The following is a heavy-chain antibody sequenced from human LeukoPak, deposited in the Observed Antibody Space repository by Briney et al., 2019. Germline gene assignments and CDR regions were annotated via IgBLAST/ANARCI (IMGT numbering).Heavy chain of an antibody. CDR2: IRYDGSNK. D-gene: IGHD3-16*01. J-gene: IGHJ4*02. Sequence: GGSLRLSCAASGYTFSSYGMHWVRQAPGKGLEWVAFIRYDGSNKYYADSVKGRFTISRDNSKNTLYLQMNSLRAKDSALYYCAKDYDHKFDYWGQGTLVTVSS. CDR1: GYTFSSYG. V-gene: IGHV3-30*02. CDR3: AKDYDHKFDY.